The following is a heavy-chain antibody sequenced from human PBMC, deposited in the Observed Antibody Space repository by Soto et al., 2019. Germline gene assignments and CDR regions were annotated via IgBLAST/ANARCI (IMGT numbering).Heavy chain of an antibody. D-gene: IGHD2-21*02. J-gene: IGHJ6*03. Sequence: QVQLVQSGAEVQKPGSSLRVSCEASGGTLSSYTFNWVRQAPGQGLEWMGRIIPVLNITNYAQNFKGRVTITADKSTSTVYMELSSLRSDDSAIYDCARGVWVTDGGMNYYYYYMDVWGKGSTVTVSS. CDR3: ARGVWVTDGGMNYYYYYMDV. CDR1: GGTLSSYT. CDR2: IIPVLNIT. V-gene: IGHV1-69*02.